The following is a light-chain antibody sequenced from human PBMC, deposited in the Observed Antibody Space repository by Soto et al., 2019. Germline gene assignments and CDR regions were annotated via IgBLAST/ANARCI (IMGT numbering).Light chain of an antibody. V-gene: IGLV2-14*01. CDR3: SSYTTSSPVV. CDR1: RSDVGVYGY. J-gene: IGLJ2*01. CDR2: EVS. Sequence: QSVLTQPASVSWSPGQSITRSCTGTRSDVGVYGYVSWYQQHPGKAPKLVIYEVSYRPSGVSNRFSGPKSGNAASLTISELQAEDAGDYYCSSYTTSSPVVFGGGTKLTVL.